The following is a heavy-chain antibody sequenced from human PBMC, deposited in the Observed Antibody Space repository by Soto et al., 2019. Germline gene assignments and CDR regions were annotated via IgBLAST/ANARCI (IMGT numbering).Heavy chain of an antibody. V-gene: IGHV4-61*01. CDR2: IYYSGST. J-gene: IGHJ5*02. CDR1: GGSVSSGSYY. Sequence: SETLSLTCTVSGGSVSSGSYYWSWIRHPPGKGLEWIGYIYYSGSTNYNPSLKSRVTISVDTSKNQFSLKLSSVTAADTAVYYCARDQRCGGDCRWFDPWGQGTMVTV. CDR3: ARDQRCGGDCRWFDP. D-gene: IGHD2-21*02.